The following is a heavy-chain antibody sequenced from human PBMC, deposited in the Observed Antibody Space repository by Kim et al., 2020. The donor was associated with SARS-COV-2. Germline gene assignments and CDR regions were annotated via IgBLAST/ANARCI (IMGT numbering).Heavy chain of an antibody. D-gene: IGHD6-13*01. CDR1: GGSISSYY. Sequence: SETLSLTCTVSGGSISSYYWSWIRQPPGKGLEWIGYIYYSGRTNYNPSLKSRVTISVDTSKNPFSLKLSSVTAADTAVYYCERESYSSFDYLGHGTLVTV. CDR3: ERESYSSFDY. CDR2: IYYSGRT. V-gene: IGHV4-59*13. J-gene: IGHJ4*01.